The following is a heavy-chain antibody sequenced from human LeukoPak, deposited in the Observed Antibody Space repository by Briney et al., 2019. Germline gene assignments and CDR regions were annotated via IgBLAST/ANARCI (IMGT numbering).Heavy chain of an antibody. V-gene: IGHV1-18*01. Sequence: GASVNVSCKASGYTFTSYGISWVRQAPGQGLEWMGWISASNGSTNYAQKLQGRVTMTTDTSTTTAYMELRSLRSDDTAVYYCARDCSGGSCYTSYWGQGTLVTVSS. CDR1: GYTFTSYG. J-gene: IGHJ4*02. D-gene: IGHD2-15*01. CDR3: ARDCSGGSCYTSY. CDR2: ISASNGST.